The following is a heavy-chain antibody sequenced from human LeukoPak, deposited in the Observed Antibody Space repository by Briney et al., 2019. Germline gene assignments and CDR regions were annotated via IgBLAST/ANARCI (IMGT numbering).Heavy chain of an antibody. CDR3: ARDYNDILTGFTIWYYYGMAV. Sequence: SVKVSCKASGGTFSSYAISWVRQAPGQGLGWMGGIIPIFGTANYAQKFQGRVTITADKSTSTAYMELSSLRSEDTAVYYCARDYNDILTGFTIWYYYGMAVWGKGTTVTVSS. V-gene: IGHV1-69*06. J-gene: IGHJ6*04. CDR1: GGTFSSYA. D-gene: IGHD3-9*01. CDR2: IIPIFGTA.